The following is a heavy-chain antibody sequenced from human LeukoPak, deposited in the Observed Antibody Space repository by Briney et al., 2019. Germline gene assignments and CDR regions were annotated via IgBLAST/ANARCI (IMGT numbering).Heavy chain of an antibody. CDR3: VRDDRGYSGYPFDC. D-gene: IGHD5-12*01. Sequence: GGSLRLSCAASGFTFSNYAMHWVRRAPGKGLEWVAFISNNGRDKNYADSVQGRFTISRDNSKNTLYLKMNSLRAEDTAVFYCVRDDRGYSGYPFDCWGQGPLVTVSS. J-gene: IGHJ4*02. CDR1: GFTFSNYA. CDR2: ISNNGRDK. V-gene: IGHV3-30*04.